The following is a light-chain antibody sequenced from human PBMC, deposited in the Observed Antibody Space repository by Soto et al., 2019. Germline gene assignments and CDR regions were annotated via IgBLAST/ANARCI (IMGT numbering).Light chain of an antibody. CDR3: QQSYGDTRT. CDR2: GAS. J-gene: IGKJ1*01. Sequence: IQLTQSPSSLSASEGDRVTITCRSSQSISTYLNWYQPKPGKAPKLLIHGASSLQFRVPSKFSGSGSGTDFTLTITSLQPEDSATYFCQQSYGDTRTFGQGTKVDIK. V-gene: IGKV1-39*01. CDR1: QSISTY.